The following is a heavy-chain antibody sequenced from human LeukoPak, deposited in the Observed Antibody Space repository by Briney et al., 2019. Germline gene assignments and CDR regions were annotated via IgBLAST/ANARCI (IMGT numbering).Heavy chain of an antibody. J-gene: IGHJ4*02. CDR1: GFTFSSYW. Sequence: PGGSLRLSCAASGFTFSSYWMSWVRQAPGKGLEWVANIKQDGSQKYYVDSVKGRFTISRDNSKNTLYLQMNTLRAEDTAVYYCAKGHLYSTSSTSFDYWGQGTLVTVSS. V-gene: IGHV3-7*03. CDR3: AKGHLYSTSSTSFDY. D-gene: IGHD6-6*01. CDR2: IKQDGSQK.